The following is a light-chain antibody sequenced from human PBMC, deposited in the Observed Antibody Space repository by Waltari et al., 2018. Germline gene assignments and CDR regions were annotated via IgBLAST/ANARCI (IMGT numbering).Light chain of an antibody. V-gene: IGLV3-19*01. CDR1: SLRSYY. CDR2: DKN. Sequence: SSELTRDPAVSVAMGQTVRITCQGDSLRSYYASWYQQRPGQAPRLVMYDKNNRPSGVPDRFSGSSSHNTASLTITGAQAEDEASYYCHSRDASGVGGSFGGGTKLTVL. CDR3: HSRDASGVGGS. J-gene: IGLJ2*01.